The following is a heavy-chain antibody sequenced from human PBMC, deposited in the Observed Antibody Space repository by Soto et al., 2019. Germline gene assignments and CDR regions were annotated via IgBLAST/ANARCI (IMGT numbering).Heavy chain of an antibody. V-gene: IGHV1-3*01. CDR1: GYTFTSYA. J-gene: IGHJ5*02. CDR2: ISAGNGNT. Sequence: VQLVQSGAEVKKPGASVKVSCKASGYTFTSYAMHWVRQAPGQSLEWMGWISAGNGNTKYSEKFQGRVTITRDTSASTAYMELSSLRAEDTAVYYCAGSKSSSSWYNWFDPWGQGTLVTVSS. D-gene: IGHD6-13*01. CDR3: AGSKSSSSWYNWFDP.